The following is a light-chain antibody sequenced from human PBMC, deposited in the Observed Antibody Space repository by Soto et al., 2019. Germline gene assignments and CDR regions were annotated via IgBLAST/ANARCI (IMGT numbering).Light chain of an antibody. Sequence: DIQMTQSPSTLSASIWDRVTITCLASQSISTWLAWYQQKPGRAPRLLIYDVSNLESGVPSRFSGTGSGTEFTLTITSLQPEDFATYYCQQYNSVSLLTFGGGTKVDIK. CDR2: DVS. V-gene: IGKV1-5*01. CDR1: QSISTW. CDR3: QQYNSVSLLT. J-gene: IGKJ4*01.